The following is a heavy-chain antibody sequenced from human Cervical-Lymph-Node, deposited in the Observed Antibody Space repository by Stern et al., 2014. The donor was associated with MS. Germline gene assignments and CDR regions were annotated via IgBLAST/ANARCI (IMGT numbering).Heavy chain of an antibody. CDR2: IKDDGSEK. CDR1: GFTFRNYW. CDR3: ARINLDY. V-gene: IGHV3-7*01. Sequence: EVQLVESGGGLVQPGGSLRLSCAASGFTFRNYWMSWVRQAPGKGLEWVAHIKDDGSEKYYVDSVKGRFPISRDNAKSSLFLQMDSLRAQDTAVYYCARINLDYWGQGTLVTVSS. J-gene: IGHJ4*02.